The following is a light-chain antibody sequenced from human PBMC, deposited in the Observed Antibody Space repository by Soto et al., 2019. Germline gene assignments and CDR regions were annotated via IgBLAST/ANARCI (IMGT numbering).Light chain of an antibody. J-gene: IGLJ1*01. CDR3: CSYAGSRV. CDR2: EGS. V-gene: IGLV2-23*01. Sequence: QSVLTQPASVSGSPGQSITISCTGTSSDVGSYNLVSWYQQHPGKAPKLMIYEGSKRPSGVSNRFSGSKSGNTASLTISGLQAEDGADYYCCSYAGSRVFGTGTKVTVL. CDR1: SSDVGSYNL.